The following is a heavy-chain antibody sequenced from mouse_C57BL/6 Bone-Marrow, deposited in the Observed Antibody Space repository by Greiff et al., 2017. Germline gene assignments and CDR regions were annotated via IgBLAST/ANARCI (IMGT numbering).Heavy chain of an antibody. CDR1: GYSFTGYY. J-gene: IGHJ2*01. Sequence: VQLQQSGPELVKPGASVKISCKASGYSFTGYYMNWVKQSPEKSLEWIGEINPSTGGTTYNQKFKAKATLTVDKSSSTAYMQLKSLTSEDSAVYYCARMGYWGQGTTLTVSS. CDR2: INPSTGGT. CDR3: ARMGY. V-gene: IGHV1-42*01.